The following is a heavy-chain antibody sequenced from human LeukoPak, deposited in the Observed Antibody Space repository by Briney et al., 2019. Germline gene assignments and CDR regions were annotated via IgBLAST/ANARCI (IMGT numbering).Heavy chain of an antibody. D-gene: IGHD4-17*01. V-gene: IGHV4-34*01. CDR1: GGSFSDYY. Sequence: SETLSLTRAVYGGSFSDYYWNWIRQPPGKGLEWIGEFTRFGRINYNPSLKSRITISVDTSKSQFSLKVSSVTAADTAVYYCAGIYGDYSDFEYWGQGTLVSVSS. CDR2: FTRFGRI. J-gene: IGHJ4*02. CDR3: AGIYGDYSDFEY.